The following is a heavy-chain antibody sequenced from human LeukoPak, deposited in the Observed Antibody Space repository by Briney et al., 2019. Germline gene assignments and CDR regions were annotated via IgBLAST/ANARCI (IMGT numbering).Heavy chain of an antibody. CDR1: GYTLTELS. J-gene: IGHJ4*02. CDR3: ATRGITVVNPHRTFDY. V-gene: IGHV1-24*01. CDR2: FDHEDGET. Sequence: ASVKVSCKVSGYTLTELSMHWVRQAPGKGLEWMGGFDHEDGETIYAQKFQGRVTMTEDTSTDTAYMELSSLRSEDTAVYYCATRGITVVNPHRTFDYWGQGTLVTVSS. D-gene: IGHD4-23*01.